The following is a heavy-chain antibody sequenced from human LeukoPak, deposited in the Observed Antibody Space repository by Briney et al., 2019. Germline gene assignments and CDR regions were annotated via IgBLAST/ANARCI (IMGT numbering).Heavy chain of an antibody. CDR3: ARHDLDGDYGPWYFDL. J-gene: IGHJ2*01. CDR1: GFTFSDYY. Sequence: GGSLRLSCAASGFTFSDYYMSWIRQAPGKGLEWVSYISSSGSTIYYADSVKGRFTISRDNAKNSLYLQMNSLRAEDTAVYYCARHDLDGDYGPWYFDLWGRGTLVTVSS. V-gene: IGHV3-11*01. D-gene: IGHD4-17*01. CDR2: ISSSGSTI.